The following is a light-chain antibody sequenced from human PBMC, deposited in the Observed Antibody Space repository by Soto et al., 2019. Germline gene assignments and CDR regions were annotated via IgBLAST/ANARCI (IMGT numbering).Light chain of an antibody. CDR3: HSYDSSNFV. Sequence: NFMLTQPHSVSGSPGKTVTISCTRSSGSIASYYVQWYQQRPGSAPTTVIYEDKQRPSGVPDRFSGSIDSSSNSASLTISGLETEDEDDYYCHSYDSSNFVFGSGTKVT. CDR2: EDK. J-gene: IGLJ1*01. CDR1: SGSIASYY. V-gene: IGLV6-57*04.